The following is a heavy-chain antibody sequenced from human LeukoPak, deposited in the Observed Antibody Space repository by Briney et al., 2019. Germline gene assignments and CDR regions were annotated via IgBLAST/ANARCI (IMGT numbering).Heavy chain of an antibody. V-gene: IGHV4-39*01. CDR1: GGSFRSSSYY. CDR3: ARQVVAVAGTGYFDF. D-gene: IGHD6-19*01. CDR2: IYYSGST. J-gene: IGHJ4*02. Sequence: SETLSLTCTVSGGSFRSSSYYWGWIRPPPGKGLEWIGSIYYSGSTYHNASLKSRGTISVDTSKNQFSLKMNPVTAAVTAVYFCARQVVAVAGTGYFDFWGQGTLVTVSS.